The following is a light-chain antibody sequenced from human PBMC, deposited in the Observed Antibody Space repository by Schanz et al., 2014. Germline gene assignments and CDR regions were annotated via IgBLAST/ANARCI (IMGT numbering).Light chain of an antibody. J-gene: IGKJ4*01. Sequence: DIVMTQSPLSLPVTPGEPASISCRSSQSLLHSNGYNYLDWYLQKPGQSPQLLSYEVSSRFSGVPDRFSGSGSGTDFTLKISRVEAEDVGVYYCMQALQTPLTFGGGTKVEI. CDR2: EVS. CDR3: MQALQTPLT. CDR1: QSLLHSNGYNY. V-gene: IGKV2-29*03.